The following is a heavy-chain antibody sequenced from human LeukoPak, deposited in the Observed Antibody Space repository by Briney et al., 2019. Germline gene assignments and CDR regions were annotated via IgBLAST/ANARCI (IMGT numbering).Heavy chain of an antibody. D-gene: IGHD6-13*01. CDR3: ARASAASWYYFDY. CDR2: IDPSDSYT. CDR1: GYLFTSYW. J-gene: IGHJ4*02. Sequence: GESLRISCKCSGYLFTSYWIIWVRQMPGKGLEWMGKIDPSDSYTKYSPSFQGHVIVSADKSLSTAYLQWSSLKASDTAMYYCARASAASWYYFDYWVPGTLVTVSS. V-gene: IGHV5-10-1*01.